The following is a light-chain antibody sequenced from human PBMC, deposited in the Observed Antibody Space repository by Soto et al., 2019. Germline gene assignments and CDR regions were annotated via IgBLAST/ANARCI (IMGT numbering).Light chain of an antibody. CDR1: QDISTS. V-gene: IGKV1-9*01. Sequence: DIQLTQSPSFLSASVGDRVTVSCRASQDISTSLAWFQQKAGKVPQLLVYPASTLQDGVPSRFSGSGSGTYFTLTINNLQAEDFATYYCQHRRTSPFSFGPGTKLDI. J-gene: IGKJ2*03. CDR2: PAS. CDR3: QHRRTSPFS.